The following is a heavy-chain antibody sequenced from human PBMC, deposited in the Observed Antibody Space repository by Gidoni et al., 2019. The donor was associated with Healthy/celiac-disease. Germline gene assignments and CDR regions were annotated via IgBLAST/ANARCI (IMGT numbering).Heavy chain of an antibody. D-gene: IGHD3-22*01. CDR2: IYTSGST. CDR3: ARDKTSYYDSLYKEPDAFDI. V-gene: IGHV4-4*07. Sequence: QVQLQESGPGLVKPSETLSLTCTVSGGSISSYYWSWIRQPAGKGLEWIGRIYTSGSTNYNPSLKSRVTMSVDTSKNQFSLKLSSVTAADTAVYYCARDKTSYYDSLYKEPDAFDIWGQGTMVTVSS. CDR1: GGSISSYY. J-gene: IGHJ3*02.